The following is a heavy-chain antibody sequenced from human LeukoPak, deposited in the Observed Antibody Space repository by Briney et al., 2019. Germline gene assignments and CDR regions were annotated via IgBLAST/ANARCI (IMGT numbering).Heavy chain of an antibody. Sequence: PSETLSLTXTVSGGSISSGSYYWSWIRQPAGKGLEWIGRIYTSGSTNYNPSLKSRVTISVDTSKNQFSLKLSSVTAADTAVYYCARVAAEPLPYYYYMDVWGKGTTVTVSS. V-gene: IGHV4-61*02. CDR2: IYTSGST. CDR1: GGSISSGSYY. J-gene: IGHJ6*03. CDR3: ARVAAEPLPYYYYMDV.